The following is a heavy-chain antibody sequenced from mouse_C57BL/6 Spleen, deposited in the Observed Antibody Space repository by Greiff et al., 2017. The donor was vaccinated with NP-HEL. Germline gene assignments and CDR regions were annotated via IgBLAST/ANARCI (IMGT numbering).Heavy chain of an antibody. CDR3: AYYYGSSYERFAY. V-gene: IGHV1-81*01. CDR2: IYPRSGNT. D-gene: IGHD1-1*01. CDR1: GYTFTSYG. J-gene: IGHJ3*01. Sequence: QVQLQQSGAELARPGASVKLSCKASGYTFTSYGISWVKQRTGQGLEWIGEIYPRSGNTYYNEKFKGKATLTADKSSSTAYMELRSLTSEDSAVYFCAYYYGSSYERFAYWGQGTLVTVSA.